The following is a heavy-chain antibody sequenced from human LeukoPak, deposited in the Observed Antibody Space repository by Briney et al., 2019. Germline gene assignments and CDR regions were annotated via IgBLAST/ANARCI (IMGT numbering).Heavy chain of an antibody. D-gene: IGHD3-10*01. CDR2: IYYSGST. CDR3: ARRGFYGSGSFPFDY. CDR1: GGSISSYY. J-gene: IGHJ4*02. V-gene: IGHV4-59*08. Sequence: PSETLSLTCTVSGGSISSYYWSWIRQPPGKGLEWIWYIYYSGSTNYNPSLKSRVTISVDTSKNQFSLKLSSVTAADTAVYYCARRGFYGSGSFPFDYWGQGTLVTVSS.